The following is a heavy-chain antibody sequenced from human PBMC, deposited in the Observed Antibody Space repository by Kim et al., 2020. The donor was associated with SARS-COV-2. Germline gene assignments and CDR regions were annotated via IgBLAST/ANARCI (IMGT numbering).Heavy chain of an antibody. J-gene: IGHJ4*01. CDR3: ARGLGAPMATIRPLGY. CDR1: GGSFSGYY. V-gene: IGHV4-34*01. Sequence: SETLSLTCAVYGGSFSGYYWSWIRQPPGKGLEWIGEINHSGSTNYNPSLKSRVTISVDTSKNQFSLKLSSVTAADTAVYYCARGLGAPMATIRPLGYWG. CDR2: INHSGST. D-gene: IGHD5-12*01.